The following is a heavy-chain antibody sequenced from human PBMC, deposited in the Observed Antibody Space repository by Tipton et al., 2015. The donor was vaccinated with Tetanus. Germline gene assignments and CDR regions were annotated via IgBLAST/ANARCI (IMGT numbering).Heavy chain of an antibody. V-gene: IGHV3-33*01. CDR2: IWYDGSDR. Sequence: AASGFSFSSYGMHWVRQAPGKGLEWVSVIWYDGSDRYYADSVKGRFTISRDSSKNMLYLQMNSLRAEDTAVYYCAREADCSGGSCYSGDFDYWGQGTLVTVSS. CDR1: GFSFSSYG. CDR3: AREADCSGGSCYSGDFDY. J-gene: IGHJ4*02. D-gene: IGHD2-15*01.